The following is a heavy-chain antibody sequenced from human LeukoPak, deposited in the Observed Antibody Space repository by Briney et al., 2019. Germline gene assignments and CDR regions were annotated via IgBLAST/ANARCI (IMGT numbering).Heavy chain of an antibody. V-gene: IGHV3-21*01. CDR1: GFTFSSYS. D-gene: IGHD5-18*01. J-gene: IGHJ6*02. CDR2: ISSSSSYI. CDR3: ARVLGYSYGTLIYYGVDV. Sequence: PGGSLRLSCAASGFTFSSYSMNWVRQAPGKGLEWVSSISSSSSYIYYADSVKGRFTISRDNAKNSLYLQMNSLRAEDTAVYYCARVLGYSYGTLIYYGVDVWGQGTTVTVSS.